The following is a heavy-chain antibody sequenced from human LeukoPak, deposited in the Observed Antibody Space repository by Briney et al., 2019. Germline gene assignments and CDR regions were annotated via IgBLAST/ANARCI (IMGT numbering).Heavy chain of an antibody. CDR1: GYTFTSYG. J-gene: IGHJ4*02. CDR2: ISAYNGNT. Sequence: GASVKVSCKASGYTFTSYGISWVRQAPGQGLEWMGWISAYNGNTNYAQKLQGRVTMTTDTSTSTAYMELRSLRPEDTAVYYCARSQPYCISTSCYGPGDYWGQGTLDTVSS. V-gene: IGHV1-18*01. CDR3: ARSQPYCISTSCYGPGDY. D-gene: IGHD2-2*01.